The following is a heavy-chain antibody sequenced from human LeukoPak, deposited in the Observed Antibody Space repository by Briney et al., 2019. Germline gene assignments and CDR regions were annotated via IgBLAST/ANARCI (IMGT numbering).Heavy chain of an antibody. Sequence: SQTLSLTCTVSGGSISSGGYYWSWIRQPPGKGLEWIGEINHSGSTNYNPSLKSRVTISVDTSKNQFSLKLSSVTAADTAVYYWGRGRKDCQNFRGNWVGPWGPGTLVTVSS. CDR3: GRGRKDCQNFRGNWVGP. D-gene: IGHD1-14*01. V-gene: IGHV4-31*03. CDR1: GGSISSGGYY. CDR2: INHSGST. J-gene: IGHJ5*01.